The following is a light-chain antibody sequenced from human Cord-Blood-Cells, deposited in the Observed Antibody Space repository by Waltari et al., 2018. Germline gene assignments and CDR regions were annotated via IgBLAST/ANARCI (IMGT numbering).Light chain of an antibody. Sequence: EIVLTHSPATLSFSPGERATLSGRASQSVSSYLAWYQQQPGQAPRLLIYDASNRATGIPARVSGSGSGTDFTLTISSLEPEDFAVYYCQQRSNWPLTFGGGTKVEIK. J-gene: IGKJ4*01. V-gene: IGKV3-11*01. CDR1: QSVSSY. CDR3: QQRSNWPLT. CDR2: DAS.